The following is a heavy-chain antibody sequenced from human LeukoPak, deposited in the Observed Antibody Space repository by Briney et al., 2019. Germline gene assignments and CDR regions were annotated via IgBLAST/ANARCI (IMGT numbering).Heavy chain of an antibody. V-gene: IGHV1-2*06. CDR3: ARDMTVTTRRPHYYFDY. D-gene: IGHD4-17*01. J-gene: IGHJ4*02. CDR2: INPNTGAI. Sequence: ASVTVSCKASGYTFTSYYMHWVRQAPGQGLEWMGRINPNTGAINYAQKLQGRVTMTTDTSTSTAYMELRSLRSDDTAVYYCARDMTVTTRRPHYYFDYWGQGTLVTVSS. CDR1: GYTFTSYY.